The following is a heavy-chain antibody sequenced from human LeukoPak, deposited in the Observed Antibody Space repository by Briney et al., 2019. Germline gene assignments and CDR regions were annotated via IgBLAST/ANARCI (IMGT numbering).Heavy chain of an antibody. D-gene: IGHD3-16*01. CDR1: GFTVSNNY. Sequence: PGGSLRLSCAASGFTVSNNYMGWVRQAPGKGLEWVSVIYSGGSTYYADSVKGRFTISRDNSKNIIYLEMNGLRAEDTAVYYCARDLGAMDLWGQGTTVTVSS. J-gene: IGHJ6*02. CDR3: ARDLGAMDL. V-gene: IGHV3-66*01. CDR2: IYSGGST.